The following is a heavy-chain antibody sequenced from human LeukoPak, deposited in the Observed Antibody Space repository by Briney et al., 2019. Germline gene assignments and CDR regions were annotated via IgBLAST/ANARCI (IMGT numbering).Heavy chain of an antibody. V-gene: IGHV1-18*01. CDR2: ISAYNGNT. CDR1: GYTFISYG. D-gene: IGHD3-22*01. CDR3: ARHVLGYYDSSGQDAFDI. J-gene: IGHJ3*02. Sequence: ASVKVSCKASGYTFISYGISWVRQAPGQGLEWMGWISAYNGNTNYAQKLQGRVTMTTDTSTSTAYMELRSLRSDGTAVYYCARHVLGYYDSSGQDAFDIWGQGTMVTVSS.